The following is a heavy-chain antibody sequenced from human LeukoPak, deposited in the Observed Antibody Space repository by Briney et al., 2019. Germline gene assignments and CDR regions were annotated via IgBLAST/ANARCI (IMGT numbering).Heavy chain of an antibody. J-gene: IGHJ4*02. CDR3: ARHGSSWYYFDY. CDR2: LFYTGNT. Sequence: SETLSLTCTVSGGPISSGSYYWGWIRQPPGKGLEWIGSLFYTGNTYYNPSLKSRVTISVDTSKNQFSLKLNSVTAADTAVYYCARHGSSWYYFDYWGQGTLVTVSS. V-gene: IGHV4-39*01. D-gene: IGHD6-13*01. CDR1: GGPISSGSYY.